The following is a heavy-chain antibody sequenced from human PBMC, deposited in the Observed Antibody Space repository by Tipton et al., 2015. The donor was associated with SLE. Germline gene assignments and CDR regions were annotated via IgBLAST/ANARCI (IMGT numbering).Heavy chain of an antibody. J-gene: IGHJ4*02. Sequence: TLSLTCTVSGGPTSSYYWSWIRQPPGKGLEWIGYVYYNGRTNYNPSLQSRVTISIDTSKNQFSPRMTSVAAADTAIYYCARDTYYAFDYWGQGSLVTVSS. D-gene: IGHD3-10*01. CDR1: GGPTSSYY. CDR2: VYYNGRT. CDR3: ARDTYYAFDY. V-gene: IGHV4-59*01.